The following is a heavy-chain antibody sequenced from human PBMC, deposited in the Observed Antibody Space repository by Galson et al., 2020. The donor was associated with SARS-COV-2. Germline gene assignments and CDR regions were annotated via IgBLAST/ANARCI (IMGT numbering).Heavy chain of an antibody. CDR1: GGSISSGSYY. CDR3: AREGSGWYPGLFDY. Sequence: SETLSLTCTASGGSISSGSYYWSWIRQPAGKGLEWIGRIYTSGSTNYNPSLKSRVTISVDTSKNQFSLKLSSVTAADTAVYYCAREGSGWYPGLFDYWGQGTLVTVSS. D-gene: IGHD6-19*01. V-gene: IGHV4-61*02. CDR2: IYTSGST. J-gene: IGHJ4*02.